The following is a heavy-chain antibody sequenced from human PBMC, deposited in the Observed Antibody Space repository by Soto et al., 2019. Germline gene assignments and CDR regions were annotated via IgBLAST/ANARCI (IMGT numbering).Heavy chain of an antibody. CDR3: ARLFGGYSGSHADEFDI. CDR1: GFSFSRFA. V-gene: IGHV3-30-3*01. CDR2: TTYDGSNQ. J-gene: IGHJ3*02. Sequence: QVQLVESGGDVVQPGRSLRLSCAGSGFSFSRFAIHWVRQAPGKGLEWVAVTTYDGSNQYYADSVKGRFTVSRDNSRSTVYLQMNNLRSEDTAIYYCARLFGGYSGSHADEFDIWGQGTMVPVSS. D-gene: IGHD1-26*01.